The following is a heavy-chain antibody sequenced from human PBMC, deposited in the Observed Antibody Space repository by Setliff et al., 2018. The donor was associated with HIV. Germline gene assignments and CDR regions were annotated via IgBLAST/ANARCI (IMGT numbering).Heavy chain of an antibody. CDR1: GGSISTYY. Sequence: SETLSLTCTVSGGSISTYYWSWIRQPAGKGLEWIGRVSTSGSTKYNPSLKSRVTMSLDTSKNEFSLKLSSVTAADTAVYYCVRGQYCGGGSCYSPSYNWFDPWGQGTLVTVSS. V-gene: IGHV4-4*07. D-gene: IGHD2-15*01. J-gene: IGHJ5*02. CDR2: VSTSGST. CDR3: VRGQYCGGGSCYSPSYNWFDP.